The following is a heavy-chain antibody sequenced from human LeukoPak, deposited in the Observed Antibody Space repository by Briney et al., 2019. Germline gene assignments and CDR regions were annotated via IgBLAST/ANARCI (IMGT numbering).Heavy chain of an antibody. Sequence: PSETLSLTCTVSGGSISSYYWSWIRQPPGKGLERIGYIYYSGSTNYNPSLKSRVTISVDTSKNQFSLKLSSVTAADAAVYYCARAPRSDYFDYWGQGTLVTVSS. V-gene: IGHV4-59*01. CDR1: GGSISSYY. J-gene: IGHJ4*02. CDR3: ARAPRSDYFDY. CDR2: IYYSGST.